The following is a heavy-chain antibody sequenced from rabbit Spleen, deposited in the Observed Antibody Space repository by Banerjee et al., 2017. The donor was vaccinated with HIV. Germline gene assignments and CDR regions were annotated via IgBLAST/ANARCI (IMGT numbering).Heavy chain of an antibody. CDR1: GFSFSSGYY. V-gene: IGHV1S40*01. CDR3: ARDLTGVIVWNFGW. D-gene: IGHD6-1*01. J-gene: IGHJ4*01. Sequence: QSLEESGGDLVKPGASLTLTCTASGFSFSSGYYMCWVRQAPGTGLEWIGCIYNGNGKGYYANWAKGRFAISKTSSTTVTLQMTSLTVADTASYFCARDLTGVIVWNFGWWGTGTLVTVS. CDR2: IYNGNGKG.